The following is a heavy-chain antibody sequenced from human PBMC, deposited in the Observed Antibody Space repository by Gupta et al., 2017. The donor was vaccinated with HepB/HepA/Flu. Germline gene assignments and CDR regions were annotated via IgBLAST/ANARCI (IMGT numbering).Heavy chain of an antibody. CDR2: IYWDDDK. CDR3: ARQNLSKVAIGRNLYYDYPMDG. D-gene: IGHD3-16*01. Sequence: HITLTESGLALVKPTQTLTLTCSFSGFSLSTSGVGVGWIRQPPGKALEWLAVIYWDDDKHYSPSLRDRVTITRDTAKNEVVLSVTNVDPVDTATYYCARQNLSKVAIGRNLYYDYPMDGGGQGTTVTVSS. J-gene: IGHJ6*02. V-gene: IGHV2-5*02. CDR1: GFSLSTSGVG.